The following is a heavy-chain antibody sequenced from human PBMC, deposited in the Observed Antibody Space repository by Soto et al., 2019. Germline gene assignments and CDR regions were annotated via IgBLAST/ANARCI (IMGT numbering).Heavy chain of an antibody. CDR1: GFTFSSYG. Sequence: GGSLRLSCAASGFTFSSYGMHWVRQAPGKGLEWVAVIWYDGGNKYYADSVKGRFTISRDNSKNTLYLQMNSLRAEDTAVYYCAICAPVVATDYWGQGTLVTVSS. J-gene: IGHJ4*02. V-gene: IGHV3-33*01. D-gene: IGHD2-15*01. CDR2: IWYDGGNK. CDR3: AICAPVVATDY.